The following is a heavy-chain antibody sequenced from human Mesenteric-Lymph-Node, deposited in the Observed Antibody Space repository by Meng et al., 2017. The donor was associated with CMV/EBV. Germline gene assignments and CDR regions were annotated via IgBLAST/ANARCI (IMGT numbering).Heavy chain of an antibody. J-gene: IGHJ5*02. CDR2: IYYSAST. Sequence: SETLSLTCTVSGGSVSSGSYYWSWIRQPPGKGLEWIGYIYYSASTNYNPSRKSRVTISVDTSKNQFSLKLSSVTAADTAVYYCARHYQLLYGWFDPWGQGTLVTVSS. D-gene: IGHD2-2*02. V-gene: IGHV4-61*01. CDR3: ARHYQLLYGWFDP. CDR1: GGSVSSGSYY.